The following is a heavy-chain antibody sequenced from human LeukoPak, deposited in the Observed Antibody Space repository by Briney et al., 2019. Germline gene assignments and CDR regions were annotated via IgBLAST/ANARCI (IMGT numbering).Heavy chain of an antibody. J-gene: IGHJ4*02. CDR1: GYSISTGYY. D-gene: IGHD6-6*01. V-gene: IGHV4-38-2*02. CDR2: INHSGST. Sequence: PSETLSLTCTVSGYSISTGYYWDWIRQPPGKGLEWIGEINHSGSTNYNPSLKSRVTISVDTSKNQFSLKLSSVTAADTAVYYCASTRRYSSSRTYQDYWGQGTLVTVSS. CDR3: ASTRRYSSSRTYQDY.